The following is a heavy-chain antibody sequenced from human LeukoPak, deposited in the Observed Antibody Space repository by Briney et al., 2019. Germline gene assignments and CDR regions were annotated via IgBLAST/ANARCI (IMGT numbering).Heavy chain of an antibody. D-gene: IGHD2-2*01. V-gene: IGHV1-2*02. Sequence: ASVKVSCTSSGYTLTAYYIHWVRRAPGQGLEWLGWMNPHSGGTNYAQNFWGRVTMTTDTSINTAYMELTGLTPDDTALYYCARAQRTISGMDVWGQGTTVAVSS. CDR3: ARAQRTISGMDV. CDR1: GYTLTAYY. CDR2: MNPHSGGT. J-gene: IGHJ6*02.